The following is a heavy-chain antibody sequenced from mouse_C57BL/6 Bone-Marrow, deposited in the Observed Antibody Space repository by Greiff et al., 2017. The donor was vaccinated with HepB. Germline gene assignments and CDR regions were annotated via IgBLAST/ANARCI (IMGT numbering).Heavy chain of an antibody. CDR1: GFSFTSYG. V-gene: IGHV2-5*01. Sequence: QVQLKESGPGLVQPSQSLSITCTVSGFSFTSYGVHWVRQSPGKGLEWLGVIWRGGSTDYNAAFMSRLSITKDNSKSQVFFKMNSLQADDTAIYYCARNYGSPYAMDYWGQGTSVTVSS. CDR3: ARNYGSPYAMDY. D-gene: IGHD1-1*01. J-gene: IGHJ4*01. CDR2: IWRGGST.